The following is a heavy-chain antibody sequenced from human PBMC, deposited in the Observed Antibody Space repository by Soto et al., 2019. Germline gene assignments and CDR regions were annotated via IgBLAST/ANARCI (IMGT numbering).Heavy chain of an antibody. CDR1: GGSFSGYY. D-gene: IGHD6-6*01. J-gene: IGHJ6*02. V-gene: IGHV4-34*01. CDR3: ARAMIAPRLPAV. Sequence: ASETLSLPCAVYGGSFSGYYWSWIRPPPGKGLEWIGEINHSGSTNHTPSLKSRVTISVDTSKNQFSLKLSSVTAADTAVYYCARAMIAPRLPAVWGQGTTVAVSS. CDR2: INHSGST.